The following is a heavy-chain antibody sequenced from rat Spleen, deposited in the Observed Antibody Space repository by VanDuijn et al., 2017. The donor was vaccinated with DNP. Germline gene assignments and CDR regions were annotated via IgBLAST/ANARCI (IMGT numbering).Heavy chain of an antibody. CDR2: IVYDGSGT. V-gene: IGHV5S10*01. CDR1: GFTFSDYS. J-gene: IGHJ4*01. CDR3: ATHGSISTISTGAMDV. Sequence: EVQLVESGGGLLQPGRSLKLSCAASGFTFSDYSMAWVRQAPKKLQEWVSTIVYDGSGTYYGDSVTGRFTIYRDNAKTTLYLQMDSLRSEDTATYYCATHGSISTISTGAMDVWGQGTSVTVSS. D-gene: IGHD1-2*01.